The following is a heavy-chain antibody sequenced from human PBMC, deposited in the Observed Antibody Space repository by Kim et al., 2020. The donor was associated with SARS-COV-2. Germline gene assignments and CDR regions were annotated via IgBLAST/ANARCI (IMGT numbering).Heavy chain of an antibody. CDR2: ISSSSSTI. V-gene: IGHV3-48*02. CDR3: ARDRWGSGFGGVIVIPSDY. Sequence: GGSLRLSCAASGFTFSSYSMNWVRQAPGKGLEWVSYISSSSSTIYYADSVKGRFTISRDNAKNSLYLQMNSLRDEDTAVYYCARDRWGSGFGGVIVIPSDYWGQGTLVTVSS. CDR1: GFTFSSYS. J-gene: IGHJ4*02. D-gene: IGHD3-16*02.